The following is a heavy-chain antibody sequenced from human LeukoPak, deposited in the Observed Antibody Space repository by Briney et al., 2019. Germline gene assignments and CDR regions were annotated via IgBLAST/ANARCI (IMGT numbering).Heavy chain of an antibody. Sequence: PSETLSLTCTVSGGSVSSHYWTWIRQSPVKGLEWIGDISNSGSTSYNPSLKSRVTISIDTSKNQFSLKLSSVTAADTAVYYCGRDALVGYFSYYYMDVWGKGTTVTVSS. CDR3: GRDALVGYFSYYYMDV. CDR2: ISNSGST. CDR1: GGSVSSHY. J-gene: IGHJ6*03. D-gene: IGHD2-15*01. V-gene: IGHV4-59*02.